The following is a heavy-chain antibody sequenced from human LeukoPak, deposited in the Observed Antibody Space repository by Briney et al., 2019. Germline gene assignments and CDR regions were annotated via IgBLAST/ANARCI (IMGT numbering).Heavy chain of an antibody. Sequence: AGSLTLTCATSGFTFSHYWMTWVRQAPGKGLEWVAQINQDGSEEYYMDSVKARFTISRDNAKNSVFLQMNSLRAEDTAVYYCVRDGGVSGYDLLDYWGQGTLVTVSS. CDR2: INQDGSEE. CDR3: VRDGGVSGYDLLDY. J-gene: IGHJ4*02. CDR1: GFTFSHYW. D-gene: IGHD5-12*01. V-gene: IGHV3-7*01.